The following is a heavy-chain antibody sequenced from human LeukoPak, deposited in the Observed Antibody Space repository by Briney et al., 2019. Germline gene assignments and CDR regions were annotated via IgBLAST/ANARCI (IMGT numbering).Heavy chain of an antibody. Sequence: GGSLRLSCAGSGFTFSAYEMNWVRQAPGKGLQWLSYISGSGDTIHYADSVKGRFTISRDNAKNSLSLQMNSLRAEDTAVYYCARPVGYSSSGSYYGFWGQGTLVTVPS. D-gene: IGHD3-10*01. CDR2: ISGSGDTI. V-gene: IGHV3-48*03. CDR1: GFTFSAYE. CDR3: ARPVGYSSSGSYYGF. J-gene: IGHJ4*02.